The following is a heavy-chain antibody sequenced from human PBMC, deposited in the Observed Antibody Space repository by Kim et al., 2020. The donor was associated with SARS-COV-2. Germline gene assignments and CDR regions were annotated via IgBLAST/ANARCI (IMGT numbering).Heavy chain of an antibody. CDR3: ARRGRGYYDKNCGVDV. CDR1: GGSISSSSYY. V-gene: IGHV4-39*01. J-gene: IGHJ6*02. CDR2: IYYSGST. Sequence: SETLSLTCTVSGGSISSSSYYWSWIRQPPGKGLDWIGSIYYSGSTYYNPTLKSRVTISVDTSKNQFSLKLSSVTAADTAVYYCARRGRGYYDKNCGVDVWGQGTTVTVSS. D-gene: IGHD3-22*01.